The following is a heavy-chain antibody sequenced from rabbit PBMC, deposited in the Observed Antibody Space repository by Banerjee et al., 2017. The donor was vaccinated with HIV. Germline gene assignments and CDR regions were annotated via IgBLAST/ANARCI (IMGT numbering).Heavy chain of an antibody. CDR1: GFTLSSYW. D-gene: IGHD6-1*01. Sequence: QEQLVESGGGLVKPEGSLTLTCTASGFTLSSYWICWVRQAPGKGLEWIGCIYTGSGSTYYASWAKGRFTVSKTSSTTVILQMTSLTVADTATYFCARNYFTYGYAVYPYALNLWGPGTLVTVS. J-gene: IGHJ4*01. CDR3: ARNYFTYGYAVYPYALNL. CDR2: IYTGSGST. V-gene: IGHV1S45*01.